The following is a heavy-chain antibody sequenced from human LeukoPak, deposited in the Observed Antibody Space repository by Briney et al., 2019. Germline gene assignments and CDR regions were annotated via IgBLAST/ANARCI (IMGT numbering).Heavy chain of an antibody. D-gene: IGHD2-21*02. J-gene: IGHJ4*02. CDR2: IWYDGSNK. CDR1: GFTFSSYG. Sequence: GGSLRLSCAASGFTFSSYGMHWVRQAPGKGLEWVAVIWYDGSNKYYADSVKGRFTISRDNSKNTLYLQMNSLRAEDTAVCYCARDDGVGVTAIVYWGQGTLVTVSS. V-gene: IGHV3-33*01. CDR3: ARDDGVGVTAIVY.